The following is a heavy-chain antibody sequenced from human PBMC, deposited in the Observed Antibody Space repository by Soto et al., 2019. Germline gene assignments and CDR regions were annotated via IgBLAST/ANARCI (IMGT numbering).Heavy chain of an antibody. Sequence: XGRLRRSGSASGSALRTAGMHWIRQAPGKGLDWLELWSCAATDVVYADSVKGLFTISRDNSKNTLYLQMNSLRAAETAVYYCAKVLPDDVSSGSPLVGMDVWAQGTTVTIPS. V-gene: IGHV3-30*18. CDR1: GSALRTAG. CDR3: AKVLPDDVSSGSPLVGMDV. J-gene: IGHJ6*02. D-gene: IGHD3-3*01. CDR2: WSCAATDV.